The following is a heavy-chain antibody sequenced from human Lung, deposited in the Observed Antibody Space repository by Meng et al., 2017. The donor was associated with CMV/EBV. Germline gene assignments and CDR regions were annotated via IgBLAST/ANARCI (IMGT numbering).Heavy chain of an antibody. CDR2: ISYGGST. CDR3: ARIFPSDYYKYDMDV. V-gene: IGHV4-39*06. J-gene: IGHJ6*02. Sequence: SETLSLXCTVSGASISINTYFWDWIRQPPGKGLEWIGSISYGGSTYYNSSLKSRVRISLDTSKSQLTLKLSSVTAADTAVYYGARIFPSDYYKYDMDVWGQGXTVTVSS. D-gene: IGHD3-3*01. CDR1: GASISINTYF.